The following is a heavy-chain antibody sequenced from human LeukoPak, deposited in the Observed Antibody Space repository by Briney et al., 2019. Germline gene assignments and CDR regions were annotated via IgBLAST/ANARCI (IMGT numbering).Heavy chain of an antibody. V-gene: IGHV3-74*01. CDR2: IASDGSST. Sequence: PGGSLRLSCAASGFTFSSYWMNWVRQAPGKGLVWGSRIASDGSSTTYADSVKGRFIISRDNAKKTVERQRKSLRGEDTAVYYCARGRPHGNDYWGPGTLVTVSS. CDR3: ARGRPHGNDY. D-gene: IGHD4-23*01. CDR1: GFTFSSYW. J-gene: IGHJ4*02.